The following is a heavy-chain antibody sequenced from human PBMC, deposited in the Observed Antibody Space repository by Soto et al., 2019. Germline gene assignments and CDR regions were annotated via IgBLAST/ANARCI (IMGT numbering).Heavy chain of an antibody. D-gene: IGHD3-10*01. Sequence: ASVKVSCKASGYTFTSYDINWVRQATGQGIEWMGWMNPNSGNTGYAQKFQGRVTMTRNNSLNTAYMELSSLTSEDTAVYYCARGLGGGTKYYYMDVWGNGTTVTVSS. J-gene: IGHJ6*03. CDR3: ARGLGGGTKYYYMDV. CDR2: MNPNSGNT. V-gene: IGHV1-8*01. CDR1: GYTFTSYD.